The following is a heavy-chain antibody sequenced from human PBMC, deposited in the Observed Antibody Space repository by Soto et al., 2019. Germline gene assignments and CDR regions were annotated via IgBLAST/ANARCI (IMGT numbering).Heavy chain of an antibody. J-gene: IGHJ4*02. CDR1: GFTFSSYA. D-gene: IGHD3-10*01. CDR3: EKKANSGPGSQYFDN. V-gene: IGHV3-30-3*02. Sequence: GGSLRLSCAASGFTFSSYAMHWVRQAPGKGLEWVAVISYDGSNKYYADSVKGRFTISRDISKNMLFLQMNRLRAEETAIYYWEKKANSGPGSQYFDNWGQGTLVTVSS. CDR2: ISYDGSNK.